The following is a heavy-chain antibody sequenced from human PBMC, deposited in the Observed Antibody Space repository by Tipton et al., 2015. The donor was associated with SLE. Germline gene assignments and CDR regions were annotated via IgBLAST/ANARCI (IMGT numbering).Heavy chain of an antibody. CDR1: GFTFSSYS. D-gene: IGHD1-26*01. V-gene: IGHV3-21*01. CDR2: ISSSSSYI. J-gene: IGHJ4*02. Sequence: PLRLSCAASGFTFSSYSMNWVRQAPGKGLEWVSSISSSSSYIYYADSVKGRFTISRDNAKNSLYLQMNSLRAEDTAVYYCARDLKWELLGYWGQGTLVTVSS. CDR3: ARDLKWELLGY.